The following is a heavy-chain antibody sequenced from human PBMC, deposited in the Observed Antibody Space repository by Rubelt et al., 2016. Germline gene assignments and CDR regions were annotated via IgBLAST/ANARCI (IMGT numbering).Heavy chain of an antibody. J-gene: IGHJ4*02. CDR1: GYSFTTYS. Sequence: QVQLVQSGAEVKKPGASVKVSCKAAGYSFTTYSIHWVRQAPGQRLEWMGWINAGNGNTKYSQKFQGRVTITVDTAASTAYMELGSLRSEDTAVYYCARVPAGYCSSTSCYVSDYWGQGTLVTVSS. D-gene: IGHD2-2*03. CDR3: ARVPAGYCSSTSCYVSDY. V-gene: IGHV1-3*01. CDR2: INAGNGNT.